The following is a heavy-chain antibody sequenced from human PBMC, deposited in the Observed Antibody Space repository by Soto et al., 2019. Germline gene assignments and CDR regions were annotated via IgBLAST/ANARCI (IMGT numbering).Heavy chain of an antibody. D-gene: IGHD1-26*01. J-gene: IGHJ4*02. CDR3: ARDVGIVAPTLFDY. CDR2: MNPNSGNT. Sequence: ASVKVSCKASGYTFTSYDINWVRQATGQGLEWMGWMNPNSGNTGYAQKFQGRVTMTRNTSISTAYMELSSLRSEDTAVYYCARDVGIVAPTLFDYRGQGTLVTVSS. CDR1: GYTFTSYD. V-gene: IGHV1-8*01.